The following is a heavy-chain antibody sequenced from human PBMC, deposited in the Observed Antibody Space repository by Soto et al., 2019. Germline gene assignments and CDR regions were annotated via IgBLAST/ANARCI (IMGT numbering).Heavy chain of an antibody. Sequence: TLSLTCTVSGGSISSGDYYWSWIRQPPGKGLEWIGYIYYSGRTYYNLSLKSRVSISVDTSKSQFSLRLSSVTAADTAMYYCARHGKGSSYTGYFDYWGQGTLVTVSS. CDR3: ARHGKGSSYTGYFDY. CDR2: IYYSGRT. D-gene: IGHD3-3*01. CDR1: GGSISSGDYY. V-gene: IGHV4-30-4*01. J-gene: IGHJ4*02.